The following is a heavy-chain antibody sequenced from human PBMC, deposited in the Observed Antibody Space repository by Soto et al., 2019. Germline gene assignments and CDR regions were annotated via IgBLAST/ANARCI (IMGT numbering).Heavy chain of an antibody. CDR1: GFTVSSNY. CDR2: IYSGGST. V-gene: IGHV3-53*04. D-gene: IGHD1-26*01. CDR3: ARGGLGMSVDVGATSFDY. Sequence: GGSLRLSCTASGFTVSSNYMSWVRQAPGKGLEWVSVIYSGGSTYYADSVEGRVTISRHNSKKTLYLQMNSLRGEDAAVYYCARGGLGMSVDVGATSFDYWGQGTMVTVSS. J-gene: IGHJ4*02.